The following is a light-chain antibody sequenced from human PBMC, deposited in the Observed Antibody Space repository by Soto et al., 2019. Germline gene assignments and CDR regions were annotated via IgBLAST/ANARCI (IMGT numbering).Light chain of an antibody. J-gene: IGKJ4*01. CDR2: DAS. CDR3: QQYDNLPLT. CDR1: DDIRKY. V-gene: IGKV1-33*01. Sequence: DIQLTQSPPSLSASVGDRVTITCQATDDIRKYLNWYQQKPGKPPQLLIHDASNLESGVPSRFSGTGSGTDFTFTISSLQPADIETYYCQQYDNLPLTFGQGTKVDIX.